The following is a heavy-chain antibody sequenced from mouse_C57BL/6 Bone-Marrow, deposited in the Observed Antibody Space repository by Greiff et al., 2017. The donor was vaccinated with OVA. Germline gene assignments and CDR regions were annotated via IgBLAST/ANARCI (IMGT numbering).Heavy chain of an antibody. D-gene: IGHD1-1*01. J-gene: IGHJ3*01. CDR1: GYTFTRYW. V-gene: IGHV1-7*01. CDR2: INPSSGST. CDR3: ARTTVVAGRPWFAY. Sequence: VQLQQSGAELAKPGASVKLSCKASGYTFTRYWMHWVNQRPGPGLEWIGYINPSSGSTKYNQKFKDKATLTADKSSSKAYMQLSSLTYEDSAVYYCARTTVVAGRPWFAYWGQGTLVTVSA.